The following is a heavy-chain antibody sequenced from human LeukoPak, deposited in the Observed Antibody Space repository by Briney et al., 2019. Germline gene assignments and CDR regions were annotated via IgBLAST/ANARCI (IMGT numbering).Heavy chain of an antibody. V-gene: IGHV4-4*07. CDR1: GGSISSYY. Sequence: SETLSLTCTVSGGSISSYYWSWIRQPAGKGLEWIGRIYTSGSTNYNPSLKSRVTMSVDTSKNQFSLKLSSVTAADTAVYYCARDSFGADTDAFDIWGQGTMVTVSS. J-gene: IGHJ3*02. D-gene: IGHD3-16*01. CDR3: ARDSFGADTDAFDI. CDR2: IYTSGST.